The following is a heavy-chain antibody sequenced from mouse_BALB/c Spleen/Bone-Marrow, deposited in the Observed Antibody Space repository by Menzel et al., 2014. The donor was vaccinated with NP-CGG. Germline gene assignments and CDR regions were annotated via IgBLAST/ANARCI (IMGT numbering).Heavy chain of an antibody. D-gene: IGHD2-3*01. J-gene: IGHJ3*01. Sequence: QVQLKDSGAELAKPGASVKMSCKASGHTFTSYWMHWVKQRPGQGLEWTGYINPSTGYTEYNQKFKDKATLTADKSSSTAYMQLSSLTPEDSAVYYCARYDGYEAYWGQGTLVTVSA. CDR1: GHTFTSYW. V-gene: IGHV1-7*01. CDR3: ARYDGYEAY. CDR2: INPSTGYT.